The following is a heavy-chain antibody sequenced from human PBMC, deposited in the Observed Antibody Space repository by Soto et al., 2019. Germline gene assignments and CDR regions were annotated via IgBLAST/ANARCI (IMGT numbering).Heavy chain of an antibody. D-gene: IGHD6-19*01. V-gene: IGHV1-8*01. CDR1: GYTFTSYD. Sequence: ASVKVSCKASGYTFTSYDINWVRQATGQGLEWMGWMNPNSGNTGYAQKFQGRVTMTRNTSISTAYMELSSLRSEDTAVYYCARGIAVAGTDWFDPWGQGTLFTVSS. CDR2: MNPNSGNT. CDR3: ARGIAVAGTDWFDP. J-gene: IGHJ5*02.